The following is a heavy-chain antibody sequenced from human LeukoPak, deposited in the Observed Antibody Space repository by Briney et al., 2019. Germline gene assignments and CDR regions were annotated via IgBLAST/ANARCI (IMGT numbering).Heavy chain of an antibody. CDR2: IRSKAYGGTT. D-gene: IGHD6-13*01. Sequence: GGSLRLSCAASGFTFSSYGMHWVRQAPGKGLEWVGFIRSKAYGGTTEYAASVKGRFTISRDDSKSIAYLQMNSLKTEDTAVYYCSSSNAFDYWGQGTLVTVSS. J-gene: IGHJ4*02. CDR1: GFTFSSYG. V-gene: IGHV3-49*04. CDR3: SSSNAFDY.